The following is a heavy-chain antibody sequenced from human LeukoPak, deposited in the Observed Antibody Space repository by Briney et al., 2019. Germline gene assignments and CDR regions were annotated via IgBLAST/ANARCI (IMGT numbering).Heavy chain of an antibody. Sequence: GGSLRLSCAASGFTFSSFDMHWVRQAPGNGLEWVAAIWSDGRSLYYADSMKGRFTISRDNSKNTLYLQMNSLRAEDTAVYYCVRELPPVVSYYFDYWGQGTLVTVSS. V-gene: IGHV3-33*01. CDR3: VRELPPVVSYYFDY. D-gene: IGHD2-15*01. J-gene: IGHJ4*02. CDR1: GFTFSSFD. CDR2: IWSDGRSL.